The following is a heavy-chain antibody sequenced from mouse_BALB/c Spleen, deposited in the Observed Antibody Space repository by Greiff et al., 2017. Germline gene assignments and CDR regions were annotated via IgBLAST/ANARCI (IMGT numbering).Heavy chain of an antibody. D-gene: IGHD3-3*01. CDR1: GYTFTSYY. J-gene: IGHJ3*01. Sequence: QVQLQQSGPELVKPGASVRISCKASGYTFTSYYIHWVKQRPGQGLEWIGWIYPGNVNTKYNEKFKGKATLTADKSSSTAYMQLSSLTSEDSAVYFCARRGDGAWFAYWGQGTLVTVSA. V-gene: IGHV1S56*01. CDR2: IYPGNVNT. CDR3: ARRGDGAWFAY.